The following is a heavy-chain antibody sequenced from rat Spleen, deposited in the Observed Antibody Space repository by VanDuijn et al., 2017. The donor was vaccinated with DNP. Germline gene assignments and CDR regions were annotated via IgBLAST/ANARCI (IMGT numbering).Heavy chain of an antibody. Sequence: EVQLVESGGGLVQPGHSLRLSCAASGFIFSDYNMAWVRQAPKKGLEWVATISYDGSSTYYRDSVKGRFTISRDNAKRPLYLQMDSLRSEDTATYYCARQYGSYSYYFDYWGQGVMVTVSS. CDR2: ISYDGSST. V-gene: IGHV5-7*01. D-gene: IGHD1-8*01. J-gene: IGHJ2*01. CDR3: ARQYGSYSYYFDY. CDR1: GFIFSDYN.